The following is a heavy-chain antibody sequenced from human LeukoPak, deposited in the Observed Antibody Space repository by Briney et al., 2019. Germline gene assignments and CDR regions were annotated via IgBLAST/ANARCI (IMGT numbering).Heavy chain of an antibody. CDR2: INQDGSKK. CDR3: AKDPDILTGVVYDF. Sequence: QTGGPLRLSCAASGFSFSSDWMNWARQAPGKGLEWVANINQDGSKKYYVDSVKGRFTISRDNAKNSLYLQMNSLRAEDTAVYNCAKDPDILTGVVYDFWGQGTMVTVSS. J-gene: IGHJ3*01. D-gene: IGHD3-9*01. CDR1: GFSFSSDW. V-gene: IGHV3-7*05.